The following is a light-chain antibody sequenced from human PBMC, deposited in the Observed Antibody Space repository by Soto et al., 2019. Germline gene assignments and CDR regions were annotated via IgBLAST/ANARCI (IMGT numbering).Light chain of an antibody. CDR1: SSNIGAGYD. CDR3: QSYDGSLSGLSWV. Sequence: QSVLTQPPSVSGAPGQRVTISCTGSSSNIGAGYDVHWYQQLPGTAPKLLIYGNSNRPSGVPDRFSGSKSGTSASLAITGLQAEDEADYYCQSYDGSLSGLSWVFGGGTKLTVL. CDR2: GNS. J-gene: IGLJ3*02. V-gene: IGLV1-40*01.